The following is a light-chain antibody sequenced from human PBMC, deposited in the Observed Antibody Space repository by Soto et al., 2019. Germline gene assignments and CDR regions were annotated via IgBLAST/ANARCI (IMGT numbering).Light chain of an antibody. CDR2: KAS. Sequence: DIQMTQSPSTLSASVGDRVTLTCRASQTISSWLAWYQQKPGKAPKLLIYKASTLKSGVPSRFSGSGSGTEFTLTISSLQPDDFATYYCQHYNSYSEAVGQGTKVDI. CDR1: QTISSW. CDR3: QHYNSYSEA. J-gene: IGKJ1*01. V-gene: IGKV1-5*03.